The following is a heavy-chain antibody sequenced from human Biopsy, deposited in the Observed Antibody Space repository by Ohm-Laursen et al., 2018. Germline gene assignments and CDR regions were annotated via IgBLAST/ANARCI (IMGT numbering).Heavy chain of an antibody. D-gene: IGHD2-8*01. CDR2: LNDSGRT. J-gene: IGHJ6*02. Sequence: GTLSLTCGVYGGSFSGYYCSWIRQPPGKGLEWIGELNDSGRTNYNPSLRSRVPLSEDPSKNQFSLKLSSVTAADTAVYYCARGMRYCTNAVCYKSGSGSYYRYYYGMDVWGQGTTVTVSS. CDR3: ARGMRYCTNAVCYKSGSGSYYRYYYGMDV. CDR1: GGSFSGYY. V-gene: IGHV4-34*01.